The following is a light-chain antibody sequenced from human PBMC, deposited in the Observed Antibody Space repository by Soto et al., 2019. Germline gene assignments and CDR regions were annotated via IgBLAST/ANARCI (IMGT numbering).Light chain of an antibody. V-gene: IGKV3-11*01. CDR3: QQRSNWPRT. CDR2: FAS. CDR1: QSVSTN. Sequence: VMTQSPATLSVSPGERAALSCRASQSVSTNLAWYQQKPGQPPRLLIYFASTRATAVPARFSGSGSGTDFTLTISSLEPEDLAVYYCQQRSNWPRTFGQGTKV. J-gene: IGKJ1*01.